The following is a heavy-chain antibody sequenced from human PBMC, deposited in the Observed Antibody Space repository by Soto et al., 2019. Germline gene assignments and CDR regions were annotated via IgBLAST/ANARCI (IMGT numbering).Heavy chain of an antibody. CDR3: ARDALTYYYDSSGPLDY. V-gene: IGHV3-30-3*01. CDR2: ISYDGSNK. Sequence: SGFTFSSYAMHWVRQAPVKGLEWVAVISYDGSNKYYADSVKGRFTISGDNSKNTLYLQMNSLRAEDTAVYYCARDALTYYYDSSGPLDYWGQGTLVTVSS. J-gene: IGHJ4*02. CDR1: GFTFSSYA. D-gene: IGHD3-22*01.